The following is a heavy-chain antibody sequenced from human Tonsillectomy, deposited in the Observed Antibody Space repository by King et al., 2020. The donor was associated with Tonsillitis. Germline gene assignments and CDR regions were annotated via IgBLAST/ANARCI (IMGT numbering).Heavy chain of an antibody. D-gene: IGHD5-24*01. J-gene: IGHJ4*02. CDR1: GFTFRSYA. CDR3: ANERNSQCLPTKFDF. Sequence: VQLVESGGGLVQPGGSLRVSCAASGFTFRSYAMSWVRQAPGKGLEWVSAISGNGGSTYYADSVKGRFTISRDNSKNTLYLQMNSLRAEDTAVYYCANERNSQCLPTKFDFWGQGTLVTVSS. V-gene: IGHV3-23*04. CDR2: ISGNGGST.